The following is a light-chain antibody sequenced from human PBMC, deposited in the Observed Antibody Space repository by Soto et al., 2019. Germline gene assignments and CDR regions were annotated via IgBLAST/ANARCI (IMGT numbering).Light chain of an antibody. CDR2: AAS. J-gene: IGKJ2*01. V-gene: IGKV1-39*01. CDR1: QRISSY. CDR3: QQSCSTPYT. Sequence: DIQMTQSPSSLSASVGDRVTITCRASQRISSYLNWYQQKPGKAPKLLIYAASSLQSGVPSRVSGSGSGTDFTLTISSLQPEDFATYYGQQSCSTPYTFGQGTKREIK.